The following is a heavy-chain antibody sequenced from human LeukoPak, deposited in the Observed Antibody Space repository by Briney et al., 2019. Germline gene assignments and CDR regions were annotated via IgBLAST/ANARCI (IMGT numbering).Heavy chain of an antibody. CDR1: GASISSSTYY. CDR2: NT. V-gene: IGHV4-39*01. D-gene: IGHD3-22*01. J-gene: IGHJ4*02. Sequence: SETLSLTCTVSGASISSSTYYWGWIRQPPGKGLEWIGSNTYYNPSLKSRVTISVDTSKNQFSLKVRSLTAADTAVYYCASSYSSSDQKIDYWGQGILVAVSS. CDR3: ASSYSSSDQKIDY.